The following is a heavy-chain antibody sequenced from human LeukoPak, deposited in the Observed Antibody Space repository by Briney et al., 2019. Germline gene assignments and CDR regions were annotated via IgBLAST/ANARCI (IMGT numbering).Heavy chain of an antibody. CDR1: GFTFSNYA. CDR3: VKDRTGTYTLDY. V-gene: IGHV3-30-3*01. J-gene: IGHJ4*02. D-gene: IGHD3-10*01. Sequence: HVGTLRLSCAATGFTFSNYAIHWGRQAPGKGLEWVAFISDDGSRQHYADSVKGRFTTSRDNSKNTLNLQMNSLRAEDTAVHYCVKDRTGTYTLDYWGQGTLVTVSS. CDR2: ISDDGSRQ.